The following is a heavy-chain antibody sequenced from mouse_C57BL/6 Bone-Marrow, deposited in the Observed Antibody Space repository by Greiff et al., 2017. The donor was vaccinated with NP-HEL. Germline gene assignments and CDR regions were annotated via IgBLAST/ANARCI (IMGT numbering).Heavy chain of an antibody. V-gene: IGHV1-58*01. CDR2: IYIGNGYT. D-gene: IGHD1-1*01. CDR1: GYTFTSYG. Sequence: EVQLQQSGAELVRPGSSVKMSCKTSGYTFTSYGINWVKQRPGQGLEWIGYIYIGNGYTEYNEKFKGKATMTSDTSSSTAYMQLSSLTSKDSEIYFCARGITTVVATCYFDYWGQGTTLTVSS. J-gene: IGHJ2*01. CDR3: ARGITTVVATCYFDY.